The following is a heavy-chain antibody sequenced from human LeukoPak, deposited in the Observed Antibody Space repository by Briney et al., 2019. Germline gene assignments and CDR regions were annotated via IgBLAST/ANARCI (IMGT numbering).Heavy chain of an antibody. CDR1: GSTFSDLW. V-gene: IGHV3-7*01. D-gene: IGHD3-9*01. CDR2: IKQDGSEK. Sequence: GGSLTLSCPASGSTFSDLWKTWVREAPGKGLEGGAKIKQDGSEKFYVDSVKGRFTISRDNTKTSLYLQMSSLRAEDTAVYFCARDRIYYDILTGYVPLDYWGRGTLIAVSS. J-gene: IGHJ4*02. CDR3: ARDRIYYDILTGYVPLDY.